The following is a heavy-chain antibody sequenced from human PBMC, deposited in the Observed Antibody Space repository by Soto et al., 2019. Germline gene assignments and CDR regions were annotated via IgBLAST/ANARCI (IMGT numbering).Heavy chain of an antibody. CDR2: IYYSGST. J-gene: IGHJ3*02. Sequence: QVQLQESGPGLVKPSQTLSLTCTVSGGSISSGGYYWSWIRQHPGKGLEWIGYIYYSGSTYYNPSLKSRVTISVDTSKNQCSRKLGSVTAADTAVYYCARDLVPSDSSGLDGAFDSWGQGTMVTVSS. D-gene: IGHD3-22*01. CDR3: ARDLVPSDSSGLDGAFDS. CDR1: GGSISSGGYY. V-gene: IGHV4-31*03.